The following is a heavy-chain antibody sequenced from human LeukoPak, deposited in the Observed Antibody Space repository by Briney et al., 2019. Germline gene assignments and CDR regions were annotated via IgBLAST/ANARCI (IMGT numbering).Heavy chain of an antibody. CDR2: IGGSGGST. CDR1: GFTFSSYA. V-gene: IGHV3-23*01. D-gene: IGHD3-9*01. CDR3: AKVDSFWYFDL. J-gene: IGHJ2*01. Sequence: GGSLRLSCAASGFTFSSYAMSWVRQAPGKGLEWVSAIGGSGGSTYYADSVKGRFTVSRDNSKNTFFVQMNSLRADDTAVYYCAKVDSFWYFDLWGRGTLVTVSS.